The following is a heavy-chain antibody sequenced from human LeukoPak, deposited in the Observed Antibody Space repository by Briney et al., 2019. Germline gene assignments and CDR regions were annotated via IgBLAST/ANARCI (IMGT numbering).Heavy chain of an antibody. J-gene: IGHJ4*02. Sequence: PGRSLRLSCAASRFTFSSYAMSWVRQAPGKGLEWVSYISSSGSTIYYADSVKGRFTISRDNAKNSLYLQMNSLRAEDTAVYYCAGTVDWLRDYWGQGTLVTVSS. CDR2: ISSSGSTI. CDR3: AGTVDWLRDY. V-gene: IGHV3-48*04. CDR1: RFTFSSYA. D-gene: IGHD3/OR15-3a*01.